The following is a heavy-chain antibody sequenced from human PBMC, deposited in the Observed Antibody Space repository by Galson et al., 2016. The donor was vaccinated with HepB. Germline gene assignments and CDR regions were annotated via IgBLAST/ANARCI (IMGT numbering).Heavy chain of an antibody. D-gene: IGHD3-10*01. V-gene: IGHV5-51*01. CDR2: IYPGDSDT. CDR1: GHSFSRFW. J-gene: IGHJ6*02. CDR3: ARFERGVATTGSYYYNGRDV. Sequence: QSGAEVKKPGESLKISCKGSGHSFSRFWIAWVRHMPGKGLEWLGIIYPGDSDTRYSPSFEGQVTISVDKSINTAFLQWSSLKVSDTAIYYCARFERGVATTGSYYYNGRDVWGQGTTVTVSS.